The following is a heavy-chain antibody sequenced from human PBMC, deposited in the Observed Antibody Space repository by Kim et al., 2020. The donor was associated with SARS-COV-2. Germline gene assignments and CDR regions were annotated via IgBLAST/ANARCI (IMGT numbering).Heavy chain of an antibody. V-gene: IGHV3-23*01. CDR1: GFTFSSYA. Sequence: GGSLRLSCAASGFTFSSYAMSWVCQAPGKGLEWVSAISGSGGSTYYADSVKGRFTISRDNSKNTLYLQMKSLRAEDTAVYYCAKASITIIVVAPVYWGQGTLVTVSS. CDR3: AKASITIIVVAPVY. J-gene: IGHJ4*02. D-gene: IGHD3-22*01. CDR2: ISGSGGST.